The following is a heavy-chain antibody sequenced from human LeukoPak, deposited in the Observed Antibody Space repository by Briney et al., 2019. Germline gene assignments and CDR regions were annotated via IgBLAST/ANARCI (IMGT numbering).Heavy chain of an antibody. CDR2: INHSGST. Sequence: PSETLSLTCAVYGGSFSGYYWSWIRQPPGKGLEWIGEINHSGSTNYNPSLKSRVTISVGTSKNQFSLELSSVTAADTAVYYCARERIFDYWGQGTLVTVSS. CDR3: ARERIFDY. J-gene: IGHJ4*02. D-gene: IGHD2-15*01. V-gene: IGHV4-34*01. CDR1: GGSFSGYY.